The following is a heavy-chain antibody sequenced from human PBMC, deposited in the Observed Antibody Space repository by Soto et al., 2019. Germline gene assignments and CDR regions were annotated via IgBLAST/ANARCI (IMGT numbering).Heavy chain of an antibody. V-gene: IGHV3-48*02. CDR2: ISSSGMTI. CDR1: GFSFSTYS. D-gene: IGHD3-9*01. Sequence: EVQLVESGGGLVQPGGSLRLSCEASGFSFSTYSMNWVRQAPGKGLEWVSYISSSGMTIYYADSVKGRLTITRDNDKNSLYLKMNSMSEEDTAIYFWARLVGGANNEYCYFYLDLWGTGTTATVAA. J-gene: IGHJ6*04. CDR3: ARLVGGANNEYCYFYLDL.